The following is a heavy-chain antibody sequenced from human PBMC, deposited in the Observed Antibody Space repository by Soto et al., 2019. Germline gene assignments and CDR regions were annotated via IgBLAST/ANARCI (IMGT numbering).Heavy chain of an antibody. V-gene: IGHV4-31*03. Sequence: LSLTCTVSGGSISSGGYYWSWIRQHPGKGLEWIGYIYYSGSTYYNPSLKSRVTISVDTSKNQFSLKLSSVTAADTAVYYCARDWGLRRTSSVVVPAAMPGPYGMDVWGQGTTVTVAS. J-gene: IGHJ6*02. CDR2: IYYSGST. D-gene: IGHD2-2*01. CDR1: GGSISSGGYY. CDR3: ARDWGLRRTSSVVVPAAMPGPYGMDV.